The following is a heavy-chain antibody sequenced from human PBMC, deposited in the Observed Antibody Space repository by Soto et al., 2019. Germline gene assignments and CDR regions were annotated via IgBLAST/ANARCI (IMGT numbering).Heavy chain of an antibody. Sequence: GESLKLSCNSYGYSFTTYWIAWVRQMPGKGLEWMGSIHPGESDTRYSPSFQGQVTISADRSITTAYLQWSSLKASDTAMYYCARHEATYYNFYGMDVWGQGTTVTSP. CDR2: IHPGESDT. J-gene: IGHJ6*02. CDR1: GYSFTTYW. CDR3: ARHEATYYNFYGMDV. V-gene: IGHV5-51*01.